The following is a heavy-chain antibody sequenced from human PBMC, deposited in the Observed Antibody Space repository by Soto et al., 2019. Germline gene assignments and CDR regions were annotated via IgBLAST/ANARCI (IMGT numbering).Heavy chain of an antibody. CDR1: GYTFTSYD. CDR3: ARPRRFGEPNWFDP. J-gene: IGHJ5*02. V-gene: IGHV1-8*01. CDR2: MNPNSGNT. Sequence: ASVKVSCKASGYTFTSYDINWVRQATGQGLEWMGWMNPNSGNTGYAQKFQGRVTMTRNTSISTAYMELSSLRSEDTAVYYCARPRRFGEPNWFDPWGQGTLVTVSS. D-gene: IGHD3-10*01.